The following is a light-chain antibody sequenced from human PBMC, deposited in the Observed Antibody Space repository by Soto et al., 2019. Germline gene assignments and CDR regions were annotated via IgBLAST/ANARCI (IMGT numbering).Light chain of an antibody. Sequence: EIVMTQSPATLSVSPGERVTLSCRASRTVSSKLAWYQQKPGQAPRLLISDASTRATGIPARFSGSGSGTEFTITISSLQSEAFAVYYCQQYSNWKTFGQGTKLEIK. V-gene: IGKV3-15*01. CDR1: RTVSSK. J-gene: IGKJ2*01. CDR2: DAS. CDR3: QQYSNWKT.